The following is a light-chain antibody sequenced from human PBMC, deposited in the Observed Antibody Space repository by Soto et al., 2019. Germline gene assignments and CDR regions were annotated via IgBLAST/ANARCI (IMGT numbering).Light chain of an antibody. J-gene: IGLJ1*01. CDR3: QSYDSTLSARDV. Sequence: QSVLTQPPSVSGAPGQRVTISCTGSSSNIGAGYDVHWYQQRPGTAPKLLIFGNINRPSRVPDRFSGSKSGTSASLAITGLQAEDEGDYYCQSYDSTLSARDVFGTGTKLTVL. V-gene: IGLV1-40*01. CDR1: SSNIGAGYD. CDR2: GNI.